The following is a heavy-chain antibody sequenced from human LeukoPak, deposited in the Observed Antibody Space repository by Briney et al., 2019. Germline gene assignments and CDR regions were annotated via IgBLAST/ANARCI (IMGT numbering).Heavy chain of an antibody. V-gene: IGHV4-59*01. CDR3: ARLYNGNQGDAFDI. J-gene: IGHJ3*02. D-gene: IGHD1-14*01. CDR2: MFYRGSP. Sequence: SETLSLTCTVSGGSISSYYWSWIRQPPGKGLEYIGYMFYRGSPNYNPSLKSRITISIDTPKNQISLKVNSVTAADTAVYYCARLYNGNQGDAFDIWGQGTMVTVSS. CDR1: GGSISSYY.